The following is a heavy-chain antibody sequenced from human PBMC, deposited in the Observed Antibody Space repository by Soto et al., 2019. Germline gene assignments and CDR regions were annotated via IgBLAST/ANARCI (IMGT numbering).Heavy chain of an antibody. CDR2: IYYSGST. CDR1: GGSISSSSYY. V-gene: IGHV4-39*01. Sequence: QLQLQESGPGLVKPSETLSLTCTVSGGSISSSSYYWGWIRQPPGKGLEWIGSIYYSGSTYYNPSLQSRVTLSVDTSKNQFSLKLSSVTAADTAVYYCARQGTYCSGGSCYSGLFDYWGQGTLVTVSS. CDR3: ARQGTYCSGGSCYSGLFDY. J-gene: IGHJ4*02. D-gene: IGHD2-15*01.